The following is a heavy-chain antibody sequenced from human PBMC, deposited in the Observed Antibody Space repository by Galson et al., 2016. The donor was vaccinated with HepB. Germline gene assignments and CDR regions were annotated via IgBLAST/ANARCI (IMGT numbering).Heavy chain of an antibody. CDR1: GGSFSGYY. CDR2: IKHGGST. CDR3: ARVNIVVVPEGLRGEDFYYGMDV. J-gene: IGHJ6*02. V-gene: IGHV4-34*01. D-gene: IGHD2-2*01. Sequence: TLSLTCAVDGGSFSGYYWSWIRQPPGKGLEWIGDIKHGGSTFFHPSLKRRVTISLDTSKNQFSLELSSATAADTAVYYCARVNIVVVPEGLRGEDFYYGMDVWGQGTTVTVSS.